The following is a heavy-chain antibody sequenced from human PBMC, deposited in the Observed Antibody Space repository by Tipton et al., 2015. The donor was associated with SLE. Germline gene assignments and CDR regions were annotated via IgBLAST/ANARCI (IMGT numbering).Heavy chain of an antibody. J-gene: IGHJ4*02. D-gene: IGHD4-17*01. V-gene: IGHV3-48*03. CDR2: ISSSGSTI. CDR1: GFTFSSYE. Sequence: GSLRLSCAASGFTFSSYEMNWVRQAPGKGLEWVSYISSSGSTIYNADSVKGRFTISRDNAKNSLYLQMNSLRAEDTAVYYCARDLGYGEYGGYFAYWGQGTLVTVSS. CDR3: ARDLGYGEYGGYFAY.